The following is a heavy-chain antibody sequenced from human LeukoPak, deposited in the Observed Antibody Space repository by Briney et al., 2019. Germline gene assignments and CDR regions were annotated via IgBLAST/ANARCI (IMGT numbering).Heavy chain of an antibody. CDR2: IYYSGST. CDR3: ARLQWLSTPFFDY. V-gene: IGHV4-59*08. Sequence: SETLSPTCTVSGGSISSYYWSWIRQPPGKGLEWIGYIYYSGSTNYNPSLKSRVTISLDTPKNQFSLKLISVTAADTAVYFCARLQWLSTPFFDYWGQGTLVTVSS. CDR1: GGSISSYY. J-gene: IGHJ4*02. D-gene: IGHD6-19*01.